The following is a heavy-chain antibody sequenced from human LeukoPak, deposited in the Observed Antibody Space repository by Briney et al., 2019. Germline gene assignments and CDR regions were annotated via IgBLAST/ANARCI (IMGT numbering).Heavy chain of an antibody. CDR3: ARAQSGYDPWHYYYMDV. CDR1: GYTFTSYA. J-gene: IGHJ6*03. Sequence: ASVKVSCKASGYTFTSYAIHWVRQAPGQRLEWMGWINAGNGNTKYSQEFQGRVTITRDTSASTAYMELSSLRSEDTAVYYCARAQSGYDPWHYYYMDVWGKGTTVTVSS. D-gene: IGHD5-12*01. V-gene: IGHV1-3*03. CDR2: INAGNGNT.